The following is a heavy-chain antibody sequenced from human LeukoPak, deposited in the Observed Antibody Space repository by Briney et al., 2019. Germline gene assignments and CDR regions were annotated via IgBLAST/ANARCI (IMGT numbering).Heavy chain of an antibody. D-gene: IGHD3-10*01. CDR3: ARGRGARLLDYYYYMDV. Sequence: ASVKVSCKASGYTFTSYGISWVRQAPGLGLEWMGWISAYNGNTNYAQKLQGRVTMTRNTSISTAYMELSSLRSEDTAVYYCARGRGARLLDYYYYMDVWGKGTTVTISS. CDR1: GYTFTSYG. J-gene: IGHJ6*03. CDR2: ISAYNGNT. V-gene: IGHV1-18*01.